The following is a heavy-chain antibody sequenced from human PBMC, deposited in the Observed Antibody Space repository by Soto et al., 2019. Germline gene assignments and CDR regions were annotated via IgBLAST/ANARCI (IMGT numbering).Heavy chain of an antibody. D-gene: IGHD5-18*01. CDR1: GFTYNNYG. V-gene: IGHV3-30*03. Sequence: QVQLVESGGGVVQPGRSLRLSCAASGFTYNNYGVHWVRQAPGKGLEWVAVISYDGINKYYADSVKGRFTISRDNSKNTLSLQMNSLRAEDTAVYYCARDLGSTYTAMVFDYWGQGTLVTVSS. CDR2: ISYDGINK. CDR3: ARDLGSTYTAMVFDY. J-gene: IGHJ4*02.